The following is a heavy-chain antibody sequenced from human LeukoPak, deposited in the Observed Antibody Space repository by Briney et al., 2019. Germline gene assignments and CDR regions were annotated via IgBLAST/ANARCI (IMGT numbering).Heavy chain of an antibody. CDR3: TRYGDSANKVDF. V-gene: IGHV3-11*01. Sequence: GGSLRLSCAASGFTFSGHYMSWIRQAPGKGLEWPSHIGISGETSYNADPVKGRFTISRDNGKSTLYLQMNSLRVEDTAVYYCTRYGDSANKVDFWGQGTLVTVSS. J-gene: IGHJ4*02. CDR2: IGISGETS. D-gene: IGHD7-27*01. CDR1: GFTFSGHY.